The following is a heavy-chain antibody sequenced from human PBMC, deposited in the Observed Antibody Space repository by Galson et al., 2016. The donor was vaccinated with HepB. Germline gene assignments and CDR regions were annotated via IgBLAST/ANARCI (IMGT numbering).Heavy chain of an antibody. CDR1: GDSISSFY. J-gene: IGHJ3*02. CDR2: IYYSGST. D-gene: IGHD6-19*01. CDR3: ASVGGWSPYDAFDI. Sequence: SETLSLTCTVSGDSISSFYWSWIRQPPGKGLEWIGYIYYSGSTDYNPSLKSRVTISADTSKNQFSLKLSSVTAADTAVYYCASVGGWSPYDAFDIWGQGTVVIVSS. V-gene: IGHV4-59*01.